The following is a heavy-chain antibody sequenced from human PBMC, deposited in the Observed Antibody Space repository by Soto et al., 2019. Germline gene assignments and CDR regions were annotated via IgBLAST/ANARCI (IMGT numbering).Heavy chain of an antibody. Sequence: QVQLVQSGSELKKPGASVKVSCKASGYTFTSYAMNWVRQAPGQGLEWMGWINTNTGNPTYAQGFTGRFVFSLDTSVSTAYLQICSLKAEDTAVYYCARDMPAVRLPYYYGMDVWGQGTTVTVSS. V-gene: IGHV7-4-1*01. CDR2: INTNTGNP. J-gene: IGHJ6*02. D-gene: IGHD2-2*01. CDR1: GYTFTSYA. CDR3: ARDMPAVRLPYYYGMDV.